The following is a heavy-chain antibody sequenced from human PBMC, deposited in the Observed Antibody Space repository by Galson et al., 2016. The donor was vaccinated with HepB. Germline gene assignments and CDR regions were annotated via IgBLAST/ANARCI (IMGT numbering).Heavy chain of an antibody. V-gene: IGHV4-59*01. J-gene: IGHJ5*02. CDR1: GGSITNFY. CDR3: ASSPSGSYIRWLDP. Sequence: ETLSLTCTVSGGSITNFYWTWVRQPPGKGLEWIGYIYNSGSTNYNPSLKSRVTISVDTSKNQFSLKLSSVIAADTAVYYCASSPSGSYIRWLDPWGQGTLVTVSS. CDR2: IYNSGST. D-gene: IGHD1-26*01.